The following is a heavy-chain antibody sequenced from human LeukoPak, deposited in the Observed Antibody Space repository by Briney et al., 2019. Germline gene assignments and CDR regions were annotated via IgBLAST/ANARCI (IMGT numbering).Heavy chain of an antibody. CDR1: GVSISTSTNY. Sequence: SETLSLTCSVSGVSISTSTNYWAWIRQPPGKGLEWIGSMFYRGSTYYNPSLRSRVTTSVDTSKNQFSLKLSSVTASDTAIFYCARQGGWGGAASLIEFWGQGTLVTVSS. J-gene: IGHJ4*02. CDR2: MFYRGST. CDR3: ARQGGWGGAASLIEF. D-gene: IGHD1-26*01. V-gene: IGHV4-39*01.